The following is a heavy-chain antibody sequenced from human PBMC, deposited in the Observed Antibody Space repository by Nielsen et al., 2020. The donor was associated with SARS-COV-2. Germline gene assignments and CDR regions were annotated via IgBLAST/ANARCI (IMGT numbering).Heavy chain of an antibody. CDR3: ASVNSPRRFGESYYYGMDV. D-gene: IGHD3-10*01. J-gene: IGHJ6*02. Sequence: SVKVSCKASGYTFTSYGISWVRQAPGQGLEWMGGIIPIFGTANYAQKFQGRVTITADKSTSTAYMELSSLRSEDTAVYYCASVNSPRRFGESYYYGMDVWGQGTTVTVSS. CDR2: IIPIFGTA. V-gene: IGHV1-69*06. CDR1: GYTFTSYG.